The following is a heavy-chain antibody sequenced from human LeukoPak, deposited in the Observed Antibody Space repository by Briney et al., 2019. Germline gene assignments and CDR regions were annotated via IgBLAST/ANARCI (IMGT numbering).Heavy chain of an antibody. V-gene: IGHV3-64*01. D-gene: IGHD6-13*01. J-gene: IGHJ3*02. CDR3: ARASSSSPRDAFDI. CDR1: GFTFSSYA. Sequence: GGSLRLSCAASGFTFSSYAMHWVRQAPGKGLEYVSAISSNGGSTYYANSVKGRFTISRDNSKNTLYLQMGSLRAEDMAVYYCARASSSSPRDAFDIWGQGTMVTVSS. CDR2: ISSNGGST.